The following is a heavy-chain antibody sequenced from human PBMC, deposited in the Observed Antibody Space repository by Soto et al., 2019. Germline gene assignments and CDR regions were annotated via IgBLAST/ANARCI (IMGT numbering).Heavy chain of an antibody. Sequence: GGSLRLSCAASGFTFSSYSMNWVRQAPGKGLEWVSYISSSSSTIYYADSVKGRFTISRDNAKNSLYLQMNSLRDEDTAVYYCAIDYGGNSYYYGMDVWGQGTTVTSP. CDR3: AIDYGGNSYYYGMDV. D-gene: IGHD4-17*01. CDR1: GFTFSSYS. V-gene: IGHV3-48*02. CDR2: ISSSSSTI. J-gene: IGHJ6*02.